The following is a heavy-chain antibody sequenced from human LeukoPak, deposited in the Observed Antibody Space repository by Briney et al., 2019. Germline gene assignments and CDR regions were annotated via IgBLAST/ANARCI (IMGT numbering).Heavy chain of an antibody. CDR3: ARYRGAVAGNYFDY. D-gene: IGHD6-19*01. Sequence: PSETLSLTCTVSGGSISSSSYYWGWIRQPPGKGLEWIGSIFYSGSTYYNPSLQSRVTISVDTSKNQFSLKLSSVTATDTAVYYCARYRGAVAGNYFDYWGQGTLDTVSS. V-gene: IGHV4-39*01. CDR1: GGSISSSSYY. J-gene: IGHJ4*02. CDR2: IFYSGST.